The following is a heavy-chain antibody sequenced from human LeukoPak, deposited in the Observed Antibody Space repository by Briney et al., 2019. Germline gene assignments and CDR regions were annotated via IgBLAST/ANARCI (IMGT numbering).Heavy chain of an antibody. CDR1: GGSISSGGYY. CDR3: ARQRTAPPLFTYYGMDV. D-gene: IGHD2-21*01. J-gene: IGHJ6*02. V-gene: IGHV4-30-4*08. CDR2: IYYSGTT. Sequence: SQTLSLTCTVSGGSISSGGYYWSWIRQRPGKGLEWIGYIYYSGTTTYNPSLRSRITISVDTSRDQFSLKLSSVTAADTAVYYCARQRTAPPLFTYYGMDVWGQGTTVTVSS.